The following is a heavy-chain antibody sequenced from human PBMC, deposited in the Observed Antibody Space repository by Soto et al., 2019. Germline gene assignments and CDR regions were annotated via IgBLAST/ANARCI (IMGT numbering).Heavy chain of an antibody. CDR1: GGSLSSGDSY. Sequence: PSXTQSLTCTVSGGSLSSGDSYWSWIRQPPGKRLEWIGYIYYSGSTYYNPSLKSRVTISVDTSKNQFSLKLSSVTAADTAVYYCARDLPYDSSGYSGLGSFDPGGQGTLGTV. CDR3: ARDLPYDSSGYSGLGSFDP. J-gene: IGHJ5*02. V-gene: IGHV4-30-4*01. D-gene: IGHD3-22*01. CDR2: IYYSGST.